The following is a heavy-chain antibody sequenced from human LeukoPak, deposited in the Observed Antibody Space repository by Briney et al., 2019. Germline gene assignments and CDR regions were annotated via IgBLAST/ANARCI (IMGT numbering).Heavy chain of an antibody. CDR3: ARCQYNSSPDF. V-gene: IGHV3-11*03. CDR1: GFTFSNYG. CDR2: ISGGSDHT. J-gene: IGHJ4*02. Sequence: GGSLRLSCAASGFTFSNYGVSWIRQAPGKGLEWVSYISGGSDHTNYADSVKGRFTISRDNAKNSLYLQMNSLRDEDTAVYYCARCQYNSSPDFWGQGTLVTVSS. D-gene: IGHD3-22*01.